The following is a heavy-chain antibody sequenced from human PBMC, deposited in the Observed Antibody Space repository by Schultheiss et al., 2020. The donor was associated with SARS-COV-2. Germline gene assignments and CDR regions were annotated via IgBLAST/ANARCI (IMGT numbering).Heavy chain of an antibody. CDR2: ISYDGSNK. D-gene: IGHD5-18*01. CDR1: GFTFSSYG. Sequence: GESLKISCAASGFTFSSYGMHWVRQAPGKGLEWVAVISYDGSNKYYADSVKGRFTISRDNSKNTLYLQMNSLRAEDTAVYYCARDYRLGAYRYSYGPHYWGQGTLVTVSS. J-gene: IGHJ4*02. CDR3: ARDYRLGAYRYSYGPHY. V-gene: IGHV3-30*03.